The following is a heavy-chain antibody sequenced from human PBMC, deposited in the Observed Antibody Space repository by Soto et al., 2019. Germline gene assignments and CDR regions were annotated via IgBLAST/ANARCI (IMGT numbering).Heavy chain of an antibody. CDR3: ARGVVRGVDY. V-gene: IGHV1-8*01. Sequence: QVQLMQSGAEVKKPGASVKVSCKASAYTFTNYHINWVRQATGQGLEWMGWMDPNSGDTAYAQHFQGRITMTRNTSTTTAYMELSSLTSEDTAIYYCARGVVRGVDYWGQGTLVTVSS. D-gene: IGHD3-10*02. CDR2: MDPNSGDT. CDR1: AYTFTNYH. J-gene: IGHJ4*02.